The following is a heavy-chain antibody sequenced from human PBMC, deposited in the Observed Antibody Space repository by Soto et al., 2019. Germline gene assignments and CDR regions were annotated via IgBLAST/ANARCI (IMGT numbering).Heavy chain of an antibody. D-gene: IGHD2-2*01. CDR3: VRTTDCSSTSCEDPNWFDP. J-gene: IGHJ5*02. CDR1: GGSISSGGYY. Sequence: SETLSLTCTVSGGSISSGGYYWSWIRQHPGKGLEWIGYIYYSGSTYYNPSLKSRVTISVDTSKNQFSLKLSSVTAADTAVYYCVRTTDCSSTSCEDPNWFDPWGQGTLVTVSS. CDR2: IYYSGST. V-gene: IGHV4-31*03.